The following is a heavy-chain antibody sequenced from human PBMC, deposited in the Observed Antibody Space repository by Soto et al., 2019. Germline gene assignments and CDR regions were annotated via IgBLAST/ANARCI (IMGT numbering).Heavy chain of an antibody. D-gene: IGHD3-9*01. CDR2: IYWDGDE. V-gene: IGHV2-5*02. J-gene: IGHJ4*02. Sequence: QITLKESGPTLVKPTQTLTLTCTFSGFSLTTSGVGVGWIRQTPGRAPEWLALIYWDGDERYSPSLKSRLTITKDASRNQVVLTLANMDPVDTATYYCVHRVLRTFYGLVTTTAIYFDHWGQGALVTVSS. CDR1: GFSLTTSGVG. CDR3: VHRVLRTFYGLVTTTAIYFDH.